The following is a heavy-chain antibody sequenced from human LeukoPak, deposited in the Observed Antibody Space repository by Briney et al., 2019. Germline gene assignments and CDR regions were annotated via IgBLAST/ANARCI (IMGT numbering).Heavy chain of an antibody. CDR3: VRGLYKLLPGGAFDI. V-gene: IGHV1-69*13. J-gene: IGHJ3*02. D-gene: IGHD2-2*01. CDR1: GGTFSSYA. Sequence: SVKVSCKASGGTFSSYAISWVRQAPGQGLEWMGGIIPIFVTANYAQKFPGRVTITADESTSTGYMERCSLRPEHTAPYFCVRGLYKLLPGGAFDIWGQGTMVTVSS. CDR2: IIPIFVTA.